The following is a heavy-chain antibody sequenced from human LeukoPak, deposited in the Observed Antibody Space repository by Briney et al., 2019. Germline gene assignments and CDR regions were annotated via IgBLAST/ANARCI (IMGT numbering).Heavy chain of an antibody. CDR1: VGSISSYY. V-gene: IGHV4-59*08. D-gene: IGHD1-26*01. CDR3: ARRISGSSRDDY. Sequence: SETLSLTCTVSVGSISSYYWSWIRQPPGKGLEWIGYIYYSGSTNYNPSLKSRVTISVDTSKNQFSLKLSSVTAADTAVYYCARRISGSSRDDYWGQGTLVTVSS. CDR2: IYYSGST. J-gene: IGHJ4*02.